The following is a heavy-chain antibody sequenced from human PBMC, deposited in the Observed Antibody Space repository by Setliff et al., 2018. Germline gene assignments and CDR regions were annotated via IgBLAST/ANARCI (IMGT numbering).Heavy chain of an antibody. J-gene: IGHJ6*03. Sequence: PSETLSLTCTVSGGSVNSGYDNWNWLRQPAGKGQEWIGHINRRGSTNFTPSLKSRVTISLDTSKNQFSLNLTSVTAADTAVYYCARASSGWYSAYYYYMDVWGKGTTVTVSS. CDR2: INRRGST. CDR1: GGSVNSGYDN. V-gene: IGHV4-61*09. CDR3: ARASSGWYSAYYYYMDV. D-gene: IGHD6-19*01.